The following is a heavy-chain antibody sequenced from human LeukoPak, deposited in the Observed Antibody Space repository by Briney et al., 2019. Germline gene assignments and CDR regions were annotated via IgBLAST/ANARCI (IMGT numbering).Heavy chain of an antibody. CDR1: GFTFTNYA. CDR2: ISIDGKTI. CDR3: ASLWELIGS. V-gene: IGHV3-48*03. J-gene: IGHJ4*02. Sequence: QPGGSLRLSCSASGFTFTNYAVHWVRQAPGKGLEWVSYISIDGKTIHYADSVKGRFTISRDNAKNSVYLQMNSLRVEDTAIYYCASLWELIGSWGQGTLVTVSS. D-gene: IGHD1-26*01.